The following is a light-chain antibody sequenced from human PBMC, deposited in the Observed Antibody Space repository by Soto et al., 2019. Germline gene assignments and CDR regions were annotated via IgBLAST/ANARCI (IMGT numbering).Light chain of an antibody. J-gene: IGKJ5*01. V-gene: IGKV3-15*01. CDR2: DTS. Sequence: EIVLTQSPVTLSLSPGERSTLPCRSSQSISGYLAWYQQKPGQAPRLLIYDTSTRATGIPARFSGSGSGTEFTLTISSLQSEDFAVYYCQQYNNWPPITFGQGTRLEIK. CDR3: QQYNNWPPIT. CDR1: QSISGY.